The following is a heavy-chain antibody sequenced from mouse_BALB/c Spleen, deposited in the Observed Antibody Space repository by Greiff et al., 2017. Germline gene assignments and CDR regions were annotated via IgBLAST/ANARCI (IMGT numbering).Heavy chain of an antibody. Sequence: EVQLVESGGGLVKPGGSLKLSCAASGFTFSSYAMSWVRQSPEKRLEWVAEISSGGSYTYYPDTVTGRFTISRDNAKNTLYLEMSSLRSEDTAMYYCARSGIPYAMDYWGQGTSVTVSS. V-gene: IGHV5-9-4*01. CDR2: ISSGGSYT. CDR3: ARSGIPYAMDY. J-gene: IGHJ4*01. CDR1: GFTFSSYA.